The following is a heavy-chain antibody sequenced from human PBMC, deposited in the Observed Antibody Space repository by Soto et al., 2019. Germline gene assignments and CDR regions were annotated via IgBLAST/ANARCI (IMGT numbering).Heavy chain of an antibody. Sequence: SETLSLTCAVSGYSISSGLYWVWIRQPPGKGLEWIGTIIHGGSTYYNPSLKSRVTISVDTSKKQFSMQLSSVTAADTAVYYCARARDTYGFFPSSYWGQGTLVTVS. CDR1: GYSISSGLY. D-gene: IGHD5-18*01. CDR2: IIHGGST. V-gene: IGHV4-38-2*01. CDR3: ARARDTYGFFPSSY. J-gene: IGHJ4*02.